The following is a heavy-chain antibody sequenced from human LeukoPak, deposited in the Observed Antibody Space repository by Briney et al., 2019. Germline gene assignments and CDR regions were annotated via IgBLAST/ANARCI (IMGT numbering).Heavy chain of an antibody. D-gene: IGHD3-10*01. CDR3: TTDLGITMIRGVIVF. CDR1: GFTFTNAW. CDR2: IKSKGDGETT. V-gene: IGHV3-15*01. Sequence: GGSLRLSCAASGFTFTNAWMSWVRQAPGKGLEWVGRIKSKGDGETTDYAAHVKGRFTMSRDDSKATLYLQMNSLKTEDTAVYFCTTDLGITMIRGVIVFWGQGTLVTVSS. J-gene: IGHJ4*02.